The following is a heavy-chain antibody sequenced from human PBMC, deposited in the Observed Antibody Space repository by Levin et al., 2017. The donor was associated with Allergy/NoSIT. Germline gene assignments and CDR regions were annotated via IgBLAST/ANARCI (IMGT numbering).Heavy chain of an antibody. V-gene: IGHV3-30*18. CDR3: AKSSFLGRIKRGGFYGDYTGY. Sequence: GGSLRLSCAASGFTFSSYGMHWVRQAPGKGLEWVAVISYDGSNKYYADSVKGRFTISRDNSKNTLYLQMNSLRAEDTAVYYCAKSSFLGRIKRGGFYGDYTGYWGQGTLVTVSS. CDR2: ISYDGSNK. J-gene: IGHJ4*02. CDR1: GFTFSSYG. D-gene: IGHD4-17*01.